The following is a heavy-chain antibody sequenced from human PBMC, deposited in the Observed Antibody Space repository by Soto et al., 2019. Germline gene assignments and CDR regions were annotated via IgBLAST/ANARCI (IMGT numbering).Heavy chain of an antibody. CDR3: AKGMRIAAAGTSTAYNYYYYYGMDV. CDR1: GFTFSSYA. J-gene: IGHJ6*01. V-gene: IGHV3-23*01. D-gene: IGHD6-13*01. Sequence: EVQLLESGGGLVQPGGSLRLSCAASGFTFSSYAMSWVRQAPGKGLEWVSAISGSGGSTYYADSVKGRFTISRDNSKNTLYLQMNSLRAEDTAVYYCAKGMRIAAAGTSTAYNYYYYYGMDVW. CDR2: ISGSGGST.